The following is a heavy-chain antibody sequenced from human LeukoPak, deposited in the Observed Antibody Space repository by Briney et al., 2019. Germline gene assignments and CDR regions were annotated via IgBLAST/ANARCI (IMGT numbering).Heavy chain of an antibody. CDR2: ISSSGSTT. V-gene: IGHV3-11*01. Sequence: GGSLRLSCAASGFTFSDYYMTWIRQAPGKGLEWVSYISSSGSTTHYADSVKGRFTISRDNAKNSLYVQMNNLRAEDTAVYYCARVPRSGGSIDYWGQGTLVTVST. D-gene: IGHD6-19*01. CDR3: ARVPRSGGSIDY. J-gene: IGHJ4*02. CDR1: GFTFSDYY.